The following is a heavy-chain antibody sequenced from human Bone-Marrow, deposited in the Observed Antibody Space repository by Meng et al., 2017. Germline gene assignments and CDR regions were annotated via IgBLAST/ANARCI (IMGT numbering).Heavy chain of an antibody. D-gene: IGHD3/OR15-3a*01. CDR2: ISYDGSNK. V-gene: IGHV3-30*18. Sequence: QVQLVESGGGVVQPGRSPRLPCAASGFTFSSSGMHWVRQAPGKGLEWVAVISYDGSNKYYPDSVKGRFTISRDNSKSTLYLQMNSLRLEDTAVYYCAKGDFDWGQGTLVTVSS. J-gene: IGHJ4*02. CDR3: AKGDFD. CDR1: GFTFSSSG.